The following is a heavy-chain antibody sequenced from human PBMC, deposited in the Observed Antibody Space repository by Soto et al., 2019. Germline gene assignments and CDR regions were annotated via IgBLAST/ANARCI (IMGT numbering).Heavy chain of an antibody. CDR3: ARESVGDDPLLDY. V-gene: IGHV1-69*08. D-gene: IGHD2-2*01. CDR1: GGSSSTST. Sequence: QVQVVQSGAEVKKPGSSVKVSCKASGGSSSTSTITWVRQAPGQGLECMGRIIPILGIANYAQKFQGRVTITAEKSTSTAYMELADLRSEDTAGDDGARESVGDDPLLDYWGQGTLVTVSS. CDR2: IIPILGIA. J-gene: IGHJ4*02.